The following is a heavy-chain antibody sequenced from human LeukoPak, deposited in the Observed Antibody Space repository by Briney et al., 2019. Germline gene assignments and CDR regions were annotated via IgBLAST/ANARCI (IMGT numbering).Heavy chain of an antibody. Sequence: GGSLRLSCAASGFTFSDYYMSWIRQAPGKGLEWVSYISSSGSTIYYADSVKDRFTISRDNAKNSLYLQMNSLRAEDTAVYYCARDLGQWGYVWQTDYWGQGTLVTVSS. J-gene: IGHJ4*02. CDR1: GFTFSDYY. CDR2: ISSSGSTI. CDR3: ARDLGQWGYVWQTDY. D-gene: IGHD5-12*01. V-gene: IGHV3-11*04.